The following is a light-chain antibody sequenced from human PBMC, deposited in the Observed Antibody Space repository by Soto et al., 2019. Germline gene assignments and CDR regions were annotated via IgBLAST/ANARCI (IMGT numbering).Light chain of an antibody. CDR3: QQYNSYSR. CDR1: QSISSW. Sequence: DIQMTQSPSTLSASVGDRVTITCRASQSISSWLAWYQQKPGKAPKLLIYDASSLESGVPSRLSGSASGTEFTLTISSLQPDDFATYYCQQYNSYSRFGQGTKVDIK. CDR2: DAS. J-gene: IGKJ1*01. V-gene: IGKV1-5*01.